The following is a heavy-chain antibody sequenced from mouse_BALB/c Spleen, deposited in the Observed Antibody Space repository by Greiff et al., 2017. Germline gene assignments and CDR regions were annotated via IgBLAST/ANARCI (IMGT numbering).Heavy chain of an antibody. D-gene: IGHD1-3*01. CDR1: GYSITSDYA. J-gene: IGHJ2*01. CDR3: AREWDY. V-gene: IGHV3-2*02. CDR2: ISYSGST. Sequence: VQLKESGPGLVKPSQSLSLTCTVTGYSITSDYAWNWIRQFPGNKLEWMGYISYSGSTSYNPSLKSRISITRDTSKNPFFLQLNSVTTEDTATYYCAREWDYWGQGTTLTVSS.